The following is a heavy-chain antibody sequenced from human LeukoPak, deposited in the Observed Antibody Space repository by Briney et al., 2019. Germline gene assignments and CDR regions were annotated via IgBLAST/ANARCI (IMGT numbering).Heavy chain of an antibody. J-gene: IGHJ4*02. CDR1: GYTFTGYY. V-gene: IGHV1-2*02. D-gene: IGHD2-15*01. CDR3: ATLLGGGYCSGGSCRYYFDY. Sequence: ASVKVSCKASGYTFTGYYMHWVREAPGQGLEWMGWINPNSGGTNYAQKFQGRVTMTRDTSISTAYMELSRLRSDDTAVYYCATLLGGGYCSGGSCRYYFDYWGQGTLVTVSS. CDR2: INPNSGGT.